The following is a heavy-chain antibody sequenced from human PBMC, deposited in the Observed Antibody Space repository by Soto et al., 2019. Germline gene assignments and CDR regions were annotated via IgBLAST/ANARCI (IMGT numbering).Heavy chain of an antibody. Sequence: PSETLSLTCTVSGGSISSYYWSWIRQPPGKGLEWIGYIYCSGSTNYNPSLKSRVTISVDTSKNQFSLKLSSVTAADTAVYYCARSRGYWYSDLWGSGTLVTVSS. CDR1: GGSISSYY. V-gene: IGHV4-59*01. CDR2: IYCSGST. CDR3: ARSRGYWYSDL. J-gene: IGHJ2*01. D-gene: IGHD5-12*01.